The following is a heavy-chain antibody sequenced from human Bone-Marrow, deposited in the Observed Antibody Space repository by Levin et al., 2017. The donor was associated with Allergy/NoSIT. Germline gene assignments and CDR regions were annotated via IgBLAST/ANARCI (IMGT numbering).Heavy chain of an antibody. CDR3: ARTYDSSGYPRGPFDY. Sequence: ASVKVSCKASGGTFSSYAISWVRQAPGQGLEWMGGIIPIFGTANYAQKFQGRVTITADESTSTAYMELSSLRSEDTAVYYCARTYDSSGYPRGPFDYWGQGTLVTVSS. CDR1: GGTFSSYA. J-gene: IGHJ4*02. V-gene: IGHV1-69*13. D-gene: IGHD3-22*01. CDR2: IIPIFGTA.